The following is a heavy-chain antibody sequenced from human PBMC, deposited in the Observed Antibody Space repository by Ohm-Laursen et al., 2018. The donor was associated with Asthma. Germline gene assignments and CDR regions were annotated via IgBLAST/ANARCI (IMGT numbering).Heavy chain of an antibody. CDR2: ISYDESNQ. CDR3: VKGGSGFNPIDY. V-gene: IGHV3-30*18. J-gene: IGHJ4*02. Sequence: FLRLSCAASGFTFSSYAMHWVRQAPGKGLEWVAVISYDESNQYSADSVKGRFTISRDNSKNTLYLQMNSLRPEDTAVYFCVKGGSGFNPIDYWGQGTLVTVSS. D-gene: IGHD2-15*01. CDR1: GFTFSSYA.